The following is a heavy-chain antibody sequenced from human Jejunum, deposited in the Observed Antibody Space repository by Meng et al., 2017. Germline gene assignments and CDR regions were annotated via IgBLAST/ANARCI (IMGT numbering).Heavy chain of an antibody. CDR3: AIGGPGPRLLN. CDR1: GGSFSGYY. Sequence: VQLQHRGAVILKPSGTLSLTCAVFGGSFSGYYWTWIRQPPGKGLEWIGEINHNGSPYYNPSLNNRVTMSVDTSKNQLSLKLSSVTAADTAVYYCAIGGPGPRLLNWGQGTLVTVSS. D-gene: IGHD1-14*01. J-gene: IGHJ4*02. V-gene: IGHV4-34*01. CDR2: INHNGSP.